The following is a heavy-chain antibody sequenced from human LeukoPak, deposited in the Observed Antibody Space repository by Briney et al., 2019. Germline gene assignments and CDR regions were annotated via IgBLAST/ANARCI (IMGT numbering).Heavy chain of an antibody. J-gene: IGHJ6*02. Sequence: ASVKVSCKVSGYTLTELSMHWVRQAPGKGLEWMGGFNPEDGETIYAQKFQGRVTMTEDTSTDTAYMELSSLRAEDTAVYYCARGSRAARPDYYYGMDVWGQGTTVTVSS. V-gene: IGHV1-24*01. CDR1: GYTLTELS. D-gene: IGHD6-6*01. CDR3: ARGSRAARPDYYYGMDV. CDR2: FNPEDGET.